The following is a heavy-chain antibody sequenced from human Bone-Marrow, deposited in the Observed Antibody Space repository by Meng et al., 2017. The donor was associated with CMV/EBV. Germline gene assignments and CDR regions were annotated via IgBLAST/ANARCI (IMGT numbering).Heavy chain of an antibody. D-gene: IGHD3-3*01. V-gene: IGHV3-48*03. Sequence: GESLKISCPVSGFSLSRFEMNWVRRAPGKGLEWLAFIGSSGTTIFYADSLQGRFTISRDTARNSLYLQMDNLRVEDTATYYCARGGTLLRFGYFDFWGHGTLVTVSS. CDR3: ARGGTLLRFGYFDF. CDR1: GFSLSRFE. CDR2: IGSSGTTI. J-gene: IGHJ4*01.